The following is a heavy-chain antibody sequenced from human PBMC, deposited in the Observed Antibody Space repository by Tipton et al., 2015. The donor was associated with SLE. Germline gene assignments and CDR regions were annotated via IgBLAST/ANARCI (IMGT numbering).Heavy chain of an antibody. D-gene: IGHD6-19*01. Sequence: TLSLTCTVSGGSISSSSYYWGWIRQPPGKGLEWIGSIYYSGGTYYNPSLKSRVTISVDTSKNQFSLKLSSVTAADTAVYYCARGNSSGWYRGAFDIWGQGTMVTVSS. CDR1: GGSISSSSYY. V-gene: IGHV4-39*01. J-gene: IGHJ3*02. CDR3: ARGNSSGWYRGAFDI. CDR2: IYYSGGT.